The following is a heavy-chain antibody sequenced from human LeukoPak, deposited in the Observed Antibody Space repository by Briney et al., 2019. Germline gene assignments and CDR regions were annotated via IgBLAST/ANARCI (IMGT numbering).Heavy chain of an antibody. CDR3: AGGNYDSSGYHYPPDAFDI. J-gene: IGHJ3*02. D-gene: IGHD3-22*01. CDR2: INPNSGGT. V-gene: IGHV1-2*02. Sequence: ASVKVSCKASGYTFTGYYMHWVRQAPGQGLEWMGWINPNSGGTIYAQKFQGRVTMTTDTSTSTAYMELRSLRSDDTAVYYCAGGNYDSSGYHYPPDAFDIWGQGTMVTVSS. CDR1: GYTFTGYY.